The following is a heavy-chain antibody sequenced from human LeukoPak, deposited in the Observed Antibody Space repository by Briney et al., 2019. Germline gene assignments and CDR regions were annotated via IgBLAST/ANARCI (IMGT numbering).Heavy chain of an antibody. CDR1: GGSFSGYY. V-gene: IGHV4-34*01. J-gene: IGHJ5*02. Sequence: SETLSLTCAIYGGSFSGYYWSWIRQPPGKGLEWIGEINHSGSTNYNPSLKSRVTISVDTSKNQFSLKLSSVTAADTAMYYCARGGNYYDSSGYYPWGQGTLVTVSS. CDR2: INHSGST. D-gene: IGHD3-22*01. CDR3: ARGGNYYDSSGYYP.